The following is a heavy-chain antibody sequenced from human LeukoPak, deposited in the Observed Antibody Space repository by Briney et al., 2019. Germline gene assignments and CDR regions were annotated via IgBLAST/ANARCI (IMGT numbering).Heavy chain of an antibody. V-gene: IGHV3-30-3*01. D-gene: IGHD3-9*01. CDR1: GFTFTNYA. J-gene: IGHJ4*02. CDR3: ARVNYDILTGYYTHFDY. CDR2: ISYDGSNK. Sequence: GTSLRLSCVASGFTFTNYAMSWVRQAPGKGLEWVAVISYDGSNKYYADSVKGRFTISRDNSKNTLYLQMNSLRAEDTAVYYCARVNYDILTGYYTHFDYWGQGTLVTVSS.